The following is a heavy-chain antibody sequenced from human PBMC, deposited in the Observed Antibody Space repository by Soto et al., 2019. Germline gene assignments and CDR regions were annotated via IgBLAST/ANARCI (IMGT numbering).Heavy chain of an antibody. Sequence: PSETLSLTCTVSGGSISSGGYYWSWIRQHPGKGLEWIGYIYYSGSTYYNPSLKSRVTISVDTSKNQFSLKLSSVTAADTAVYYCARLALIAAAGKGYYFDYWGQGTLVTVSS. D-gene: IGHD6-13*01. J-gene: IGHJ4*02. CDR1: GGSISSGGYY. CDR2: IYYSGST. V-gene: IGHV4-31*03. CDR3: ARLALIAAAGKGYYFDY.